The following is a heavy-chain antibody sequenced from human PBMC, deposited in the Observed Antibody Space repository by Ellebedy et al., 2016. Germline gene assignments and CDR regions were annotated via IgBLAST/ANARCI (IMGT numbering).Heavy chain of an antibody. V-gene: IGHV3-23*01. Sequence: GESLKISXTASGFTFSNYVMSWVRQAPGKGLKWVSGISRTDDSTYYADSVKGRFTISRDDPKSTLYLQMSSLRDEDTAVYYCTGSTGWSGEGGFWGQGTLVTVSS. CDR3: TGSTGWSGEGGF. CDR2: ISRTDDST. J-gene: IGHJ4*02. D-gene: IGHD2-2*01. CDR1: GFTFSNYV.